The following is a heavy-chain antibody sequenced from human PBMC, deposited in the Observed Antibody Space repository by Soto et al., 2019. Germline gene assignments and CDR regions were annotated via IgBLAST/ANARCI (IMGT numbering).Heavy chain of an antibody. CDR2: ISYDGSNK. J-gene: IGHJ5*02. D-gene: IGHD6-19*01. V-gene: IGHV3-30-3*01. Sequence: QVQLVESGGGVVQPGRSLRLSCAASGFTFSSYAMHWVRQAPGKGLEWVAVISYDGSNKYYADSVKGRFTISRDKSKNTLYLQMNSLRAEDTAVYYCARVVGPSSGCKPDNWFDPWGQGPLVTVSS. CDR1: GFTFSSYA. CDR3: ARVVGPSSGCKPDNWFDP.